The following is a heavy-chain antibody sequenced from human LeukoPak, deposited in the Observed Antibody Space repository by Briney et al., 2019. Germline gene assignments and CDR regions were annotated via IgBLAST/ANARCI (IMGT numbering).Heavy chain of an antibody. Sequence: PGRSLRLSCAASGFTFNSYSMYWVRQAPGKGLEWVSSISSSSSHMFYADSVKGRFSISRDNANNSLYLQMNSLRAEDTAVYYCVRDSGSSYGYYFLHWGQGTLVTVSS. V-gene: IGHV3-21*01. D-gene: IGHD1-26*01. CDR2: ISSSSSHM. CDR1: GFTFNSYS. J-gene: IGHJ1*01. CDR3: VRDSGSSYGYYFLH.